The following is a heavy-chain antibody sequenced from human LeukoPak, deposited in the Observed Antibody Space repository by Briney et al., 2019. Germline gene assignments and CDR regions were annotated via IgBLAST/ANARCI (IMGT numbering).Heavy chain of an antibody. J-gene: IGHJ4*02. CDR2: ISAYNGNT. Sequence: GASVKVSCKASGYTFTSYGISWVRQAPGQGLEWMGWISAYNGNTNYAQKLQGRVTMTTDTSTSTAYMELRSLRSDDTAVYYCAREIGSYYYDSSGYYFVDYWGQGTLVTVSS. CDR3: AREIGSYYYDSSGYYFVDY. D-gene: IGHD3-22*01. V-gene: IGHV1-18*01. CDR1: GYTFTSYG.